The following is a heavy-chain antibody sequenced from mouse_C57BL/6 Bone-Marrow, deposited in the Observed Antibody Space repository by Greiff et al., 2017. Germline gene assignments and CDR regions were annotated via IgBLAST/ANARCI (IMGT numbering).Heavy chain of an antibody. J-gene: IGHJ1*03. CDR2: IDPSDSYT. CDR1: GYTFTSYW. CDR3: ASGYGSSPPTAYFDV. D-gene: IGHD1-1*01. Sequence: QVQLQQPGAELVMPGASVKLSCKASGYTFTSYWMHWVKQRPGQGLEWIGEIDPSDSYTNYNQKFKGKSTLTVDKSSSTAYMQLSSLTSEDSAVYYCASGYGSSPPTAYFDVWGTGTTVTVSS. V-gene: IGHV1-69*01.